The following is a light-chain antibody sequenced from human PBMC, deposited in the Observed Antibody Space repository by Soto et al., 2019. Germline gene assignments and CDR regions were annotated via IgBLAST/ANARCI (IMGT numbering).Light chain of an antibody. CDR3: RSYTSSSTV. V-gene: IGLV2-14*01. Sequence: QSALTQPASVSGSPGQSITSSCTGTSSDVGGYNYVSWYQQHPGKAPKLMIYEVSNRPSGVSNRFSGSKSGNTASLTISGLQAEDEADYYCRSYTSSSTVFGGGTKLTVL. J-gene: IGLJ3*02. CDR2: EVS. CDR1: SSDVGGYNY.